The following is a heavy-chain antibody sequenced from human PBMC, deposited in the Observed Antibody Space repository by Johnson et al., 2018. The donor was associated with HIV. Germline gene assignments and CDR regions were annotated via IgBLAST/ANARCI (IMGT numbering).Heavy chain of an antibody. CDR2: IYSGGST. CDR1: GFTFSNAW. CDR3: AKATMSGNLHPAGAFDI. V-gene: IGHV3-66*01. J-gene: IGHJ3*02. D-gene: IGHD1-26*01. Sequence: VQLVESGGGVVQPGRSLRLSCAASGFTFSNAWMSWVRQAPGKGLEWVSVIYSGGSTYYADSVKGRFTSSRDNSKNTLYLQMNSLRAEDTAVYYCAKATMSGNLHPAGAFDIWGQGTMVTVSS.